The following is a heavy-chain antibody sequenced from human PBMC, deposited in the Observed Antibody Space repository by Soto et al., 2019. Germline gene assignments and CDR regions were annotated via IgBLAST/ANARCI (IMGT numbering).Heavy chain of an antibody. J-gene: IGHJ3*01. CDR2: VKGNGGST. CDR3: TRGLGSLDPFDA. Sequence: PGGSLRLSCAASGFIFNNYGMTWVRQAPGKGLEWVSGVKGNGGSTHYADSVKGRFTISRDDSKNALYLQMNSLRADDTAVYHCTRGLGSLDPFDAWGPGTRVTVSS. V-gene: IGHV3-23*01. CDR1: GFIFNNYG. D-gene: IGHD3-16*01.